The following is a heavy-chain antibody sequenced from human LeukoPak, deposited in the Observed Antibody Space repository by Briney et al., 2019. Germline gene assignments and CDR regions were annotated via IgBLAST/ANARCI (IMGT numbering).Heavy chain of an antibody. CDR3: ARDASGDYALYYYGMDV. J-gene: IGHJ6*02. CDR2: ISSSGSTI. Sequence: PGGSLRLSCAASGFTFDDYAMHWVRQAPGKGLEWVSYISSSGSTIYYADSVKGRFTISRDNAKNSLYLQMNSLRAEDTAVYYCARDASGDYALYYYGMDVWGQGTTVTVSS. V-gene: IGHV3-11*01. D-gene: IGHD4-17*01. CDR1: GFTFDDYA.